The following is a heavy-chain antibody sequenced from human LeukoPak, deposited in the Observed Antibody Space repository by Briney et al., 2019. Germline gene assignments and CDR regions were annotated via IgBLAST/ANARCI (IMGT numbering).Heavy chain of an antibody. CDR2: IKQDGSEK. J-gene: IGHJ6*03. V-gene: IGHV3-7*01. D-gene: IGHD4-17*01. Sequence: PGGSLRLSCAASGFTFSSYWMSWVRQAPGKGLEWVANIKQDGSEKYYVDSVKGRFTISRDNAKNSLYLQMNSLRAEDTAVYYCARNGFHYGDHGDYYYYYYMDVWGKGTTVTVSS. CDR1: GFTFSSYW. CDR3: ARNGFHYGDHGDYYYYYYMDV.